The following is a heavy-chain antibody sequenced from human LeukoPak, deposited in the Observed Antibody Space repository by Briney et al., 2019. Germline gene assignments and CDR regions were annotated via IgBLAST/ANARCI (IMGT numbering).Heavy chain of an antibody. CDR1: GFTFSDHY. CDR3: ARDRLHYGEYEKTFDY. Sequence: PGWSLRLSCATSGFTFSDHYMTWIRQAPGKGLETVSYIYNGGDTIYYADSVKGRFTISRGNAKNSLYLQMNSLRAEDTAVYYCARDRLHYGEYEKTFDYWGQGTLVTVSS. CDR2: IYNGGDTI. D-gene: IGHD4-17*01. J-gene: IGHJ4*02. V-gene: IGHV3-11*04.